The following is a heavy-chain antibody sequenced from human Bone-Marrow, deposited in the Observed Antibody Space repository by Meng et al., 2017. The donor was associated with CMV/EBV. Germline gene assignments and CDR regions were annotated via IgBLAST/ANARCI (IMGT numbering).Heavy chain of an antibody. CDR2: INSDGSST. CDR1: GFTFSSYW. Sequence: GESLKISCAASGFTFSSYWMHWVRQAPGKGLVWVSRINSDGSSTSYADSVKGRFTISRDNSKNTLYLQMNSLRAEDTAVYYCAKDRCSTTSCYSDVWGQGTTVTVSS. V-gene: IGHV3-74*01. D-gene: IGHD2-2*01. CDR3: AKDRCSTTSCYSDV. J-gene: IGHJ6*02.